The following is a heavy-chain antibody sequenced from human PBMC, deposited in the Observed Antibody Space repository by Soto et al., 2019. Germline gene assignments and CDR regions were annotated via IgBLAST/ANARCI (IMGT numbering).Heavy chain of an antibody. CDR3: ARELYDNGPSGLDV. J-gene: IGHJ6*02. Sequence: ASVKVSCKASGYTFTDSYIHWVRQAPGKGLEWMGWISPSSVATQYAQKFQGWVTVTRDTSTSTVYLDVSRLKSDGSAVYYCARELYDNGPSGLDVWGQGTTVAVSS. CDR1: GYTFTDSY. CDR2: ISPSSVAT. D-gene: IGHD3-22*01. V-gene: IGHV1-2*04.